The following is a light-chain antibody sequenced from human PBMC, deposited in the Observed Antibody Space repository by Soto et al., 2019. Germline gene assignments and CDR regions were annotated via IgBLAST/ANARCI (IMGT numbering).Light chain of an antibody. CDR3: QQYYSLPGT. CDR1: QDITNY. V-gene: IGKV1-33*01. CDR2: DAS. Sequence: DIQMTQSPSSLSASVGDRVTITCQASQDITNYLNWYQQRPGKAPNLLIYDASNLETGVPSRFSGSGSGTGFTFTISSLQAEDFATYYCQQYYSLPGTFGGGTKVEIK. J-gene: IGKJ4*01.